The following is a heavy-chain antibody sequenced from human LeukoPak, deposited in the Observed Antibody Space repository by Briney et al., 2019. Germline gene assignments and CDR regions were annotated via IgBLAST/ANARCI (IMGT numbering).Heavy chain of an antibody. CDR1: GYTFTSYG. CDR2: ISAYNGNT. CDR3: ARTNYDILTGYAPAGAWFDP. Sequence: VASVKVSCKASGYTFTSYGISWVRQAPGQGLEWMGWISAYNGNTNYAQKLQGRVTMTTDTSTSTAYMELRSLRSDDTAVYYCARTNYDILTGYAPAGAWFDPWGQGTLVTVSS. J-gene: IGHJ5*02. D-gene: IGHD3-9*01. V-gene: IGHV1-18*01.